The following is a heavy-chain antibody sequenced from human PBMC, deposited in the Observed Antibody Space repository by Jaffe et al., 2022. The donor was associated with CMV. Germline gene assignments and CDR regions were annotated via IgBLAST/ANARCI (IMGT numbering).Heavy chain of an antibody. CDR1: GFTFSSYG. V-gene: IGHV3-30*18. Sequence: QVQLVESGGGVVQPGRSLRLSCAASGFTFSSYGMHWVRQAPGKGLEWVAVISYDGSNKYYADSVKGRFTISRDNSKNTLYLQMNSLRAEDTAVYYCAKVRGSGRIYFDYWGQGTLVTVSS. J-gene: IGHJ4*02. D-gene: IGHD3-10*01. CDR3: AKVRGSGRIYFDY. CDR2: ISYDGSNK.